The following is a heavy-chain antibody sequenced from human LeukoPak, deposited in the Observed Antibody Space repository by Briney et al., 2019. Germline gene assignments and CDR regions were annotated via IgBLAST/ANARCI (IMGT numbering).Heavy chain of an antibody. CDR1: GFTFSDYS. CDR3: ARDGRYYDSSGYRGGFDAFDI. D-gene: IGHD3-22*01. V-gene: IGHV3-21*01. CDR2: ISSGSRYK. Sequence: GGSLRLSCAASGFTFSDYSMNWVRQAPGKGLEWVSSISSGSRYKYYADSVKGRFTISRDNAKNSLYLQMSSLRAEDTAVYYCARDGRYYDSSGYRGGFDAFDIWGQGTMVTVSS. J-gene: IGHJ3*02.